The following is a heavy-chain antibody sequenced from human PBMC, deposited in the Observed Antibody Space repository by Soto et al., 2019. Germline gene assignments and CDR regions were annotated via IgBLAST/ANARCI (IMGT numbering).Heavy chain of an antibody. CDR3: ARVGRGWDVDY. D-gene: IGHD6-19*01. CDR1: GGSISSSNW. J-gene: IGHJ4*02. Sequence: TSETLSLTCAVSGGSISSSNWWSWDRQPPGKGLEWIGEIYHSWSTNYNPSIKIRVTISVDKSKKQFTLKKRSVTAADTDVYYCARVGRGWDVDYWGQATLATVS. V-gene: IGHV4-4*02. CDR2: IYHSWST.